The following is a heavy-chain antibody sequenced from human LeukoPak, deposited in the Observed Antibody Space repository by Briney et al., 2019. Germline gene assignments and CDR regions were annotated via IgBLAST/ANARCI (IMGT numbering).Heavy chain of an antibody. D-gene: IGHD3-22*01. J-gene: IGHJ6*02. Sequence: SQTLSLTCAISGDSVSSNSAAWNWIRQSPSRGLEWLGRTYYRSKWYNDYAVSVKSRITINPDTSKNQFSLQLNSVTPEDTAVYYCARSTKGYDSSGYHYYYYGMDVWGQGTTVTVSS. CDR3: ARSTKGYDSSGYHYYYYGMDV. CDR2: TYYRSKWYN. V-gene: IGHV6-1*01. CDR1: GDSVSSNSAA.